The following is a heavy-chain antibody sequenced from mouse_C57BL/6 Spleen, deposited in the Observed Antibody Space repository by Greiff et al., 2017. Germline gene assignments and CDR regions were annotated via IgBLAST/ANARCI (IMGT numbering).Heavy chain of an antibody. D-gene: IGHD3-2*02. Sequence: QVQLQQPGAELVRPGASVTLSCKASGYTFTDYEMHWVKQTPVHGLEWIGAIDPETGGTAYNQKFKGKAILTADKSSSTAYMELRSLTSEDSAVYYCTRGSSGWFAYWGQGTLVTVSA. CDR3: TRGSSGWFAY. CDR2: IDPETGGT. CDR1: GYTFTDYE. J-gene: IGHJ3*01. V-gene: IGHV1-15*01.